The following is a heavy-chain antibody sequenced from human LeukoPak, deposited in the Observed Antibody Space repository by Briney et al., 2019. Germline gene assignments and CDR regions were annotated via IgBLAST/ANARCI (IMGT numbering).Heavy chain of an antibody. CDR3: AKTMTAGYSSVPSDY. CDR1: GFTFSSYA. CDR2: ISGGGGIT. J-gene: IGHJ4*02. Sequence: PGGSLRLSCAASGFTFSSYAMSWVRQAPGKGLEWVSVISGGGGITYYVDSVKVRFTISRDNAKNTLYLLMNSLRAEDTAVFYYAKTMTAGYSSVPSDYWGQGTLVTASS. V-gene: IGHV3-23*01. D-gene: IGHD6-19*01.